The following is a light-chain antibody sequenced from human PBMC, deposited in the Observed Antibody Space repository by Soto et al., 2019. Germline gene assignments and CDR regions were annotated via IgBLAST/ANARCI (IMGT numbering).Light chain of an antibody. CDR2: LGS. CDR1: QSLLHSDGYTY. CDR3: MPVPHTSFS. J-gene: IGKJ3*01. Sequence: DIVMTQSPHSLPVTPGEPSSISCRSSQSLLHSDGYTYVDWYVQRPGQSPQLLSYLGSNRASGVPARLSASGSGTELTLQTSKVAFEHVGIYHCMPVPHTSFSFGPG. V-gene: IGKV2-28*01.